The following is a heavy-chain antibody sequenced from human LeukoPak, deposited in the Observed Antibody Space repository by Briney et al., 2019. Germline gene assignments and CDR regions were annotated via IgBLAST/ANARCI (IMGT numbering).Heavy chain of an antibody. CDR3: ARGSNYCSSISCHMND. V-gene: IGHV3-48*03. Sequence: GGSLRLSCAASGFTFSAYEMNWVRQAPGKGLEWVSYIGSSGSTVYYADSVKGRFTISRDNAKNSLYMQMESLRAEDTAVYYCARGSNYCSSISCHMNDWGQGTLVTVSS. D-gene: IGHD2-2*02. J-gene: IGHJ4*02. CDR1: GFTFSAYE. CDR2: IGSSGSTV.